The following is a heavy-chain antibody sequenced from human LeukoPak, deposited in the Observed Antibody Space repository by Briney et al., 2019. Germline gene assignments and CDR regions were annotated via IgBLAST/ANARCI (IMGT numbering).Heavy chain of an antibody. V-gene: IGHV4-31*03. CDR2: IYYSGST. D-gene: IGHD4-17*01. J-gene: IGHJ6*02. CDR1: GGSISSGGYY. Sequence: SQTLSLTCPVSGGSISSGGYYWSWIRQHPGKGLEWIGYIYYSGSTYYNPSLKSRVTISVDTSKNQFSLKLSSVTAADTAVYYCARDTYGDYPIPYYYGMDVWGQGTTVTVSS. CDR3: ARDTYGDYPIPYYYGMDV.